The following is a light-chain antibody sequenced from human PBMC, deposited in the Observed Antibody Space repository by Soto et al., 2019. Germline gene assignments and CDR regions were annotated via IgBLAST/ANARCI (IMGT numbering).Light chain of an antibody. CDR2: EVS. CDR3: SSYTSGSTFV. Sequence: QSALTQPRSVSGSPGQSVTLSCTGTSSDVGGYNYVSWYQQHPGKAPKLLISEVSNRPSGVSNRFSGSKSDNTASLTISGLQAEDEADYYCSSYTSGSTFVFGTGTKLTVL. V-gene: IGLV2-14*01. CDR1: SSDVGGYNY. J-gene: IGLJ1*01.